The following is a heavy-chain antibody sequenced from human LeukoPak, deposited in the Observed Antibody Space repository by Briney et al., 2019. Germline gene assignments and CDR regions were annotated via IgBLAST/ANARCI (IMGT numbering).Heavy chain of an antibody. D-gene: IGHD4-23*01. CDR1: GFTFDDYG. V-gene: IGHV3-7*01. CDR3: ARDSGNSLIPPDY. J-gene: IGHJ4*02. CDR2: IKQDGSEK. Sequence: QPGGSLRLSCAASGFTFDDYGMSWVRQAPGKGLEWVAIIKQDGSEKYYVDSVKGRFTISRDNVKSSLYLQMNSLRAEDTAVYYCARDSGNSLIPPDYWGQGTLVTVSS.